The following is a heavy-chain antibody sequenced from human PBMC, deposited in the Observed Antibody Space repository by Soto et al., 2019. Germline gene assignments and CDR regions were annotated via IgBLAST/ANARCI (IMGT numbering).Heavy chain of an antibody. J-gene: IGHJ6*02. CDR2: ISGYNGNT. CDR3: SRFIMVGGWFDPNYDHGMDV. D-gene: IGHD6-19*01. CDR1: GYTFSNYG. Sequence: QVQLVQSGAEVKKPGASVTVSCKTSGYTFSNYGINWVRQAPGQGLEWMGWISGYNGNTNYAQTVQGRVTMTTDTSTDTVYMEQRSLKSDDAAIYYCSRFIMVGGWFDPNYDHGMDVLGQGTTVTVSS. V-gene: IGHV1-18*01.